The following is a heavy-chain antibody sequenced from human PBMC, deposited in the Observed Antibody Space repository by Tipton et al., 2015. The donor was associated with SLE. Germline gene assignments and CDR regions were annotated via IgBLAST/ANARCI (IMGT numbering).Heavy chain of an antibody. V-gene: IGHV4-39*07. Sequence: TLSLTCTVSGDSISGSSDYWGWIRQPPGKGLEWIGNIYHSGITYYNPSLKSRVTISLDTSKNQFSLKLSSATAADTAVYYCARDPRLNWDYGTYFDYWGQGTLVTVSS. CDR2: IYHSGIT. CDR1: GDSISGSSDY. J-gene: IGHJ4*02. CDR3: ARDPRLNWDYGTYFDY. D-gene: IGHD3-16*01.